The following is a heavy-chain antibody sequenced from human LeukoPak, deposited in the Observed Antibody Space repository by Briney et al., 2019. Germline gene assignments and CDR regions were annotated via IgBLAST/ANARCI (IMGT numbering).Heavy chain of an antibody. CDR1: GYTFTNYD. J-gene: IGHJ5*02. CDR3: ARGDRDYDILTGYSKSWFDP. Sequence: ASVKVSCKASGYTFTNYDINWVRQATGQGLEWMGRMNPNSGNTDYAQKFQGRVTITRDTSVTTAYMELSSLTSEDTAVYYCARGDRDYDILTGYSKSWFDPWGQGTLVIVSS. V-gene: IGHV1-8*03. CDR2: MNPNSGNT. D-gene: IGHD3-9*01.